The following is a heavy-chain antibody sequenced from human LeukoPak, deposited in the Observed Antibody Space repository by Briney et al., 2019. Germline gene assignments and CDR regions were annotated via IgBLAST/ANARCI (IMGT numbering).Heavy chain of an antibody. J-gene: IGHJ4*02. V-gene: IGHV3-23*01. CDR2: VSVYGGTT. CDR3: AKELHGSGNYAFDY. Sequence: GGSLRLSCAASGFTFSSYALSWVRQAPGKGLEWVSTVSVYGGTTYYADSVKGRFTISRDNSKNTLYLQMNSLRPEDAAVYFCAKELHGSGNYAFDYWGQGTLVTVSS. CDR1: GFTFSSYA. D-gene: IGHD3-10*01.